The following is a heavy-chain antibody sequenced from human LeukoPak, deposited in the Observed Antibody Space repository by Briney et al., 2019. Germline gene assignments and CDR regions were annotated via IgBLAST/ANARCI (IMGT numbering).Heavy chain of an antibody. CDR2: ISSAGSYI. CDR3: ARDWAAGAPFDY. Sequence: GGSLRLSCAASGFTFSTYSMNWVRQAPGKGLEWVSSISSAGSYIYYADSVKGRFTISRDNAKNSLYLQMNSLRAEDTAVYYCARDWAAGAPFDYWGQGTLVTVSS. J-gene: IGHJ4*02. CDR1: GFTFSTYS. D-gene: IGHD3-10*01. V-gene: IGHV3-21*01.